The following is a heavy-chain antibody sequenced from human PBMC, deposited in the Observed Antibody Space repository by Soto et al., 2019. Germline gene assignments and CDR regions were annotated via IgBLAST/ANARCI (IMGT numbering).Heavy chain of an antibody. J-gene: IGHJ4*02. V-gene: IGHV4-30-2*01. CDR2: IYHSGSI. CDR3: ARLPDY. CDR1: GASVSSGSHY. Sequence: PSETLSLTCTVSGASVSSGSHYWTWIRQPPGKGLEWIGYIYHSGSIYYNPSLKSRVTISVDRSKNQFSLKLSSVTAADTAVYYCARLPDYWGQGTLVTVSS.